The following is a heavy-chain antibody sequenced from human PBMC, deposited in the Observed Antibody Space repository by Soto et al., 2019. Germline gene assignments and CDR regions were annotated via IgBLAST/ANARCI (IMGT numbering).Heavy chain of an antibody. CDR1: AFTFSNYA. V-gene: IGHV3-30-3*01. CDR3: ARGLGTSSICYRGGIYYGMDV. Sequence: QVQLVESGGGVVQPGTSLRLSCAASAFTFSNYAMHWVRQAPGKGLEWVAVTSYDGSNKYYADSVKGRFTISRDNSKSTLSLQMNSLRAEDTAVYYCARGLGTSSICYRGGIYYGMDVWGQGTTVTVSS. CDR2: TSYDGSNK. D-gene: IGHD2-2*01. J-gene: IGHJ6*02.